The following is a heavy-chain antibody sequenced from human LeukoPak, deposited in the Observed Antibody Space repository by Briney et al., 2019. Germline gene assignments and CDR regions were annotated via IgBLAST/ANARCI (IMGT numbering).Heavy chain of an antibody. J-gene: IGHJ6*03. D-gene: IGHD1-26*01. Sequence: SVKVSCKASGGTFSSYAISWVRQAPGQGLEWMGGIIPIFGTANYAQKFQGRVTITTDESTSTAYMELSSLRSEDTAVYYCARGYVGATYYYYYMDVWGKGTTATVSS. CDR1: GGTFSSYA. V-gene: IGHV1-69*05. CDR2: IIPIFGTA. CDR3: ARGYVGATYYYYYMDV.